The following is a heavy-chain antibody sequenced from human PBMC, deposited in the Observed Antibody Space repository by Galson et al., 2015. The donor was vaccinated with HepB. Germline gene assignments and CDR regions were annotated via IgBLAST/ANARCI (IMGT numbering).Heavy chain of an antibody. CDR3: ARVPYQQIQLWSKIVY. CDR2: ISSDGSNK. D-gene: IGHD5-18*01. Sequence: SLRLSCAASGFTFNSYGMHWVRQAPGKGLEWVAVISSDGSNKYHADSVKGRFTISRDNSRNTLYLQMNSLRAEDTAVYYCARVPYQQIQLWSKIVYWGQGTLVTVSS. V-gene: IGHV3-30*03. CDR1: GFTFNSYG. J-gene: IGHJ4*02.